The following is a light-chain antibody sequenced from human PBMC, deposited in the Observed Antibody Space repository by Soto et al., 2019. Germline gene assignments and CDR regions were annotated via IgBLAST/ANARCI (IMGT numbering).Light chain of an antibody. CDR2: SAS. J-gene: IGKJ5*01. Sequence: DIQMTQSASSLSTSIRDRVTITCRASHRINIYLNWYRQKPGKAPELLIYSASNLQSGVPSRFSGSGSGTDFTLTISGLQSEDFAPYYCQQSFSTPTFGQGTRLEIK. CDR1: HRINIY. V-gene: IGKV1-39*01. CDR3: QQSFSTPT.